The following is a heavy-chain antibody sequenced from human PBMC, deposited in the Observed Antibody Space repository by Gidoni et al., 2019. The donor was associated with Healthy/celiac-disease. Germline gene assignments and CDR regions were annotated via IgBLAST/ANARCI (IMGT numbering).Heavy chain of an antibody. D-gene: IGHD5-12*01. J-gene: IGHJ4*02. CDR3: AREYSGYDGEVDY. CDR1: GFTFSSYA. CDR2: ISYDGSNK. V-gene: IGHV3-30-3*01. Sequence: QVQLVESGGGVVQPGRSLRISCAASGFTFSSYAMHWVRQAPGKGLEWVAVISYDGSNKYYADSVKGRFTISRDNSKNTLYLQMNSLRAEDTAVYYCAREYSGYDGEVDYWGQGTLVTVSS.